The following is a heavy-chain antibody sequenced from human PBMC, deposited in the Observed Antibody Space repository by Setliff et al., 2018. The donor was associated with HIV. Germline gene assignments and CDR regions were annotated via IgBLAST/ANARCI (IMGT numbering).Heavy chain of an antibody. J-gene: IGHJ4*02. V-gene: IGHV1-69*06. CDR2: MVPVIGAA. Sequence: SVKVSCKASGRSFSSYGINWLRQAPGQGLEWMGGMVPVIGAAQYAQKFQGRVTITADRVTSTAYMELTSLTSDDTAVYYCAREVAARPYFDFWGQGTLVTVSS. CDR1: GRSFSSYG. CDR3: AREVAARPYFDF. D-gene: IGHD6-6*01.